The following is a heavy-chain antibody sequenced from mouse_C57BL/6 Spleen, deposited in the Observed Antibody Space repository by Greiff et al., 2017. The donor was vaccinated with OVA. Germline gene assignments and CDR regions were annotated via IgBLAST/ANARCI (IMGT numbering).Heavy chain of an antibody. D-gene: IGHD1-1*01. J-gene: IGHJ3*01. Sequence: ESGPGLVQPSQSLSITCTVSGFSLTSYGVHWVRQSPGKGLEWLGVIWSGGSTDYNAAFISRLSISKDNSKSQVFFKMNSLQADDTAIYYCARKKGTTEAWFAYWGQGTLVTVSA. CDR3: ARKKGTTEAWFAY. CDR2: IWSGGST. V-gene: IGHV2-2*01. CDR1: GFSLTSYG.